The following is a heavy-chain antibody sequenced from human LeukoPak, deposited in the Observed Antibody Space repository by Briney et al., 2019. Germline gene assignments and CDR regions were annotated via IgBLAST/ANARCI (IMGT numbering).Heavy chain of an antibody. CDR2: INHSGST. J-gene: IGHJ5*02. V-gene: IGHV4-34*01. D-gene: IGHD1-26*01. CDR1: GGSFSGYY. CDR3: ASRWELLGAYNWFDP. Sequence: PSETLSLTCAVYGGSFSGYYWSWIRQPPGKGLEWIGEINHSGSTNYNPSLKSRVTISVDTSKNQFSLKLSSVTAADTAVYYCASRWELLGAYNWFDPWGQGTLVTVSS.